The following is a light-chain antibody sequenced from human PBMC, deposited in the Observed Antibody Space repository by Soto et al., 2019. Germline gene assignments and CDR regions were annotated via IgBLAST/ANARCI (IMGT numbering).Light chain of an antibody. CDR3: GTWDSSLSAVV. J-gene: IGLJ2*01. Sequence: QSVWTQPPSVSAAPGQKVTISCSGSSSNIGNNYVSWYQHLPGTAPKLLIYDNNERPSGIPDRFSGSKSGTSATLGITGLQTGDEADYYCGTWDSSLSAVVFGGGTKVTVL. CDR2: DNN. CDR1: SSNIGNNY. V-gene: IGLV1-51*01.